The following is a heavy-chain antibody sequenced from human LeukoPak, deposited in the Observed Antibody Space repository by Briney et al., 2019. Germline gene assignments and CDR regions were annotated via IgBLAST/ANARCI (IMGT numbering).Heavy chain of an antibody. CDR3: VADPINFDY. V-gene: IGHV4-39*06. CDR2: IYSSGTT. CDR1: GDTIISTPFC. J-gene: IGHJ4*02. Sequence: SETLSLTCNVFGDTIISTPFCWVWIRQPPGKGLEWIGSIYSSGTTYYNASLNSRVTISVDTSKNQFPLNLRSVTAADTAVYYCVADPINFDYWGQGILVTVSS.